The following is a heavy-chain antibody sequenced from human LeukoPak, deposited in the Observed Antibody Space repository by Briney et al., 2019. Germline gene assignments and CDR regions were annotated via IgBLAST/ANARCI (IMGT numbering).Heavy chain of an antibody. D-gene: IGHD3-10*02. Sequence: GGSLRLSCAASGFTSSSYTMNWVRQAPGKGLEWVSSISSSSTYINYADSVKGRFTISRDNAKNSLYLQMNSLRAEDTAVYYCAELGITMIGGVWGKVTTVTISS. V-gene: IGHV3-21*01. CDR1: GFTSSSYT. CDR2: ISSSSTYI. CDR3: AELGITMIGGV. J-gene: IGHJ6*04.